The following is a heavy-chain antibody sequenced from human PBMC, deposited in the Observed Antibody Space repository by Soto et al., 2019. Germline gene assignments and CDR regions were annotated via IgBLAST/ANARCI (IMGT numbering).Heavy chain of an antibody. CDR1: GDSVSSNSAA. CDR3: ARDLFRTHRYCSGDSCYSGGWFDP. V-gene: IGHV6-1*01. D-gene: IGHD2-15*01. CDR2: TYYRSKWYN. Sequence: SQTLSLTCAISGDSVSSNSAAWNWIRQSPSRGLEWLGRTYYRSKWYNDYAVSVKSRITINPDTSKNQFSLQLNSVTPEDTAVYYCARDLFRTHRYCSGDSCYSGGWFDPWGQGTLVTVSS. J-gene: IGHJ5*02.